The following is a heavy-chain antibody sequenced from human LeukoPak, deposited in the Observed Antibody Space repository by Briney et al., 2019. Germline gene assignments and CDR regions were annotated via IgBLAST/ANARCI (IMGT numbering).Heavy chain of an antibody. CDR1: GYTFTSYG. D-gene: IGHD3-22*01. CDR2: INTNTGNP. J-gene: IGHJ5*02. V-gene: IGHV7-4-1*02. CDR3: ARRSEHSSGYQPTSDP. Sequence: GASVKVSCKASGYTFTSYGISWVRQAPGQGLEWMGWINTNTGNPTYAQGFTGRFVFSLDTSVSTAYLQISSLKAEDTAVYYCARRSEHSSGYQPTSDPWGQGTLVTVSS.